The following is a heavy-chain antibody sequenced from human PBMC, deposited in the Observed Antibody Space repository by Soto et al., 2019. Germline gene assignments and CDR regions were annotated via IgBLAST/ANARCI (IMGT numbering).Heavy chain of an antibody. CDR3: ARGTGAYYDSSGYYSMGDF. Sequence: GGSLRLSCAASEFTFSRYWMHWVRQAPGKGLLWVSRISNDGSSTDYADSVKGRFTISRDNAKNTVYLQMNSLRAEDTAVYYCARGTGAYYDSSGYYSMGDFWGQGTLVTVSS. V-gene: IGHV3-74*01. D-gene: IGHD3-22*01. CDR1: EFTFSRYW. CDR2: ISNDGSST. J-gene: IGHJ4*02.